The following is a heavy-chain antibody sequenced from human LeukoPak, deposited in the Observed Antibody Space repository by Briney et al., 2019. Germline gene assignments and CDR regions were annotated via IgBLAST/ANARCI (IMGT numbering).Heavy chain of an antibody. J-gene: IGHJ4*02. D-gene: IGHD5-18*01. CDR1: GFTFSTYW. CDR2: IKQDGSEE. CDR3: VRDVNGYRDY. V-gene: IGHV3-7*01. Sequence: PGGSLRLSCVASGFTFSTYWMTWVRLPPGKGLEWVANIKQDGSEEYYVDSVKGRFTISRDNAKSALYLQMNSLRGDDTAVYYCVRDVNGYRDYWGQGTLVTVSS.